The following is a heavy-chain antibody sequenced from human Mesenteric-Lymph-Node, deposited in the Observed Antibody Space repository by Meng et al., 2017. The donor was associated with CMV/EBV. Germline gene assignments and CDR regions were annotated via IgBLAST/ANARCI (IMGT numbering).Heavy chain of an antibody. CDR2: IRSSGDT. CDR1: GFTFSNYD. Sequence: GESLKISCAAPGFTFSNYDMHWVRQATGKGLEWVSGIRSSGDTYYPASVKGRFTISRENAKNSLFLQMNSLRAGDTAVYYCARVVTVSSNYRHYYYGLDVWGQGTTVTVSS. D-gene: IGHD4-11*01. V-gene: IGHV3-13*01. CDR3: ARVVTVSSNYRHYYYGLDV. J-gene: IGHJ6*02.